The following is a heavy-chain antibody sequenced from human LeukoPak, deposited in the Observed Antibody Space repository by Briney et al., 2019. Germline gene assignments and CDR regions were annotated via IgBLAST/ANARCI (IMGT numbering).Heavy chain of an antibody. CDR3: ARDSRGGGPDFDY. CDR1: GGSISSYY. Sequence: SETLSLTCTVSGGSISSYYWSWIRQPPGKGLEWIGYIYYSGTPTSYNPSLKSRVTISIDTSRNQFSLKLSSVTAADMAVYYCARDSRGGGPDFDYGGQETLVTVSS. J-gene: IGHJ4*02. V-gene: IGHV4-59*01. D-gene: IGHD3-10*01. CDR2: IYYSGTPT.